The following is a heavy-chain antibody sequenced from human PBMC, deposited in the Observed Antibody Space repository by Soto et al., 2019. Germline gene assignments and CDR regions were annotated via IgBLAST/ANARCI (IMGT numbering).Heavy chain of an antibody. Sequence: PGGSLRLSCAASGFIFSDYYMTWIRQAPGKGLEWISYISKNGDIIYYGDSVKGRFTISRDQAKNSLFLQMNSLRAEDTAMYYCARGSSGDYRTKGYFDYCGQGSVVTVYS. CDR1: GFIFSDYY. CDR2: ISKNGDII. J-gene: IGHJ4*01. CDR3: ARGSSGDYRTKGYFDY. V-gene: IGHV3-11*01. D-gene: IGHD1-26*01.